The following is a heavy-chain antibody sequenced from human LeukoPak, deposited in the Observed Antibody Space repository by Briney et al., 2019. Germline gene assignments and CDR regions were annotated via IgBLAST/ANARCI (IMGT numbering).Heavy chain of an antibody. Sequence: ASVKVSCKASGYTFTSYYMHWVRQAPGQGLEWMGIINPSGGSTSYAQKFQGRVTMTRDMSTSTVYMELSSLRSEDTAVYYCASGIAVAGIDYWGQGTLVTVSS. J-gene: IGHJ4*02. CDR3: ASGIAVAGIDY. CDR2: INPSGGST. V-gene: IGHV1-46*01. D-gene: IGHD6-19*01. CDR1: GYTFTSYY.